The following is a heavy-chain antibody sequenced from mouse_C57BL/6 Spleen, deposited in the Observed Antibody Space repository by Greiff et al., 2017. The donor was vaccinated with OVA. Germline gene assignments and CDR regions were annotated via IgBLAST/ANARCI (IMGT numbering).Heavy chain of an antibody. CDR2: ISSGGSYT. Sequence: EVQLVESGGDLVKPGGSLKLSCAASGFTFSSYGMSWVRQTPDKRLEWVATISSGGSYTYYPDSVKGRFTISRDNAKNTLYLQMSSLKSEDTAMYYCARHGTVGRDYYAMDYWGQGTSVTVSS. CDR3: ARHGTVGRDYYAMDY. CDR1: GFTFSSYG. J-gene: IGHJ4*01. V-gene: IGHV5-6*01. D-gene: IGHD1-1*01.